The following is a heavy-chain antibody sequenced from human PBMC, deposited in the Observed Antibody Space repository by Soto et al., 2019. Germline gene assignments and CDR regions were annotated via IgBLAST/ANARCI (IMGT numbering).Heavy chain of an antibody. V-gene: IGHV1-24*01. CDR1: GYTLTELS. J-gene: IGHJ4*02. Sequence: QVQLVQSGAEVKKPGASVKVSCKVSGYTLTELSMHWVRQAPGKGLEWMGGFDPEDGETIYAQKFQGRVTMTEDTSTDTAYMELSSLRSEDTAVYYCATSVTFGGVIVLNMPYYFDYWGQGTLVTVSS. D-gene: IGHD3-16*02. CDR2: FDPEDGET. CDR3: ATSVTFGGVIVLNMPYYFDY.